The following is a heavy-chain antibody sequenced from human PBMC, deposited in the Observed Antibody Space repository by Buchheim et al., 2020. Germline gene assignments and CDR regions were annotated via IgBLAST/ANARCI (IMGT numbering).Heavy chain of an antibody. CDR3: ASDRYCSAGSCYSGALDF. CDR2: INSDGSST. D-gene: IGHD2-15*01. CDR1: GFTFSSYW. Sequence: EVQLVESGGGLVQPGGSLRLSCAASGFTFSSYWMHWVRQAPRKGLVWVSRINSDGSSTTYADSVKGRFTISRDSDKNTLYLQMNSLRAEDTAVYYCASDRYCSAGSCYSGALDFWGQGTL. V-gene: IGHV3-74*01. J-gene: IGHJ4*02.